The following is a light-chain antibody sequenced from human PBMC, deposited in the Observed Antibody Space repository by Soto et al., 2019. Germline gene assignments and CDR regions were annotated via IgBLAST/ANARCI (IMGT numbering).Light chain of an antibody. CDR3: SSNTSSSTPYV. CDR1: SSDVGGYNY. Sequence: QSALTQPASVSGSPGQSITIFCTGTSSDVGGYNYVSWYQQHPGKAPKLMIYDVSNRPSGLSNRFSGSKSGNTASLTISGLQAEDEADYYCSSNTSSSTPYVFGTGTKVTVL. J-gene: IGLJ1*01. V-gene: IGLV2-14*01. CDR2: DVS.